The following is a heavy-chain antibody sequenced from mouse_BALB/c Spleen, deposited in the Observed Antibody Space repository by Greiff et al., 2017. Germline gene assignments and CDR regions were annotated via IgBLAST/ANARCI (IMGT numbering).Heavy chain of an antibody. D-gene: IGHD1-1*01. CDR3: ARGLPFYYYGNYAMDY. J-gene: IGHJ4*01. CDR1: GFTFSSYA. CDR2: ISSGGST. V-gene: IGHV5-6-5*01. Sequence: EVMLVESGGGLVKPGGSLKLSCAASGFTFSSYAMSWVRQTPEKRLEWVASISSGGSTYYPDSVKGRFTISRDNARNILYLQMSSLRSEDTAMYYCARGLPFYYYGNYAMDYWGQGTSVTVSS.